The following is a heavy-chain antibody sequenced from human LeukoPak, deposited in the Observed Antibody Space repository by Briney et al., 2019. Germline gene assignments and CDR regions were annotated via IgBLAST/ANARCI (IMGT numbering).Heavy chain of an antibody. V-gene: IGHV3-7*01. CDR1: GFAFSSYW. CDR3: ARDPGGYCSGGSCAGGVDY. Sequence: GGSLRLSCAASGFAFSSYWMSWVRQAPGKGLEWEANIKQDGSEKYYVDSVKGRFTISRDNAKNSLYLQMNSLRAEDTAVYYCARDPGGYCSGGSCAGGVDYWGQGTLVTVSS. D-gene: IGHD2-15*01. CDR2: IKQDGSEK. J-gene: IGHJ4*02.